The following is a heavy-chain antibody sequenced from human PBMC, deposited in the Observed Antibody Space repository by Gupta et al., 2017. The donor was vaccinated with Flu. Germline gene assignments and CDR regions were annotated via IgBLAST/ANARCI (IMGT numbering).Heavy chain of an antibody. CDR2: VFGCGNT. J-gene: IGHJ6*03. CDR3: ARGHYMDV. Sequence: AASGFDISNNDVGWVRQAAWKGLDWVSVVFGCGNTLYADSVKGRFTISRDYTKNTVSLEMNSLGDEDTAVYYCARGHYMDVWGKGTTVTVSS. CDR1: GFDISNND. V-gene: IGHV3-53*01.